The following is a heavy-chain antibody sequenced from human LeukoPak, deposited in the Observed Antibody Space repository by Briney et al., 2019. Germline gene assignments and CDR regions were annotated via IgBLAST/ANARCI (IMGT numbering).Heavy chain of an antibody. V-gene: IGHV1-2*02. CDR2: INPNTGGT. D-gene: IGHD4-11*01. Sequence: ASVKVSCKASGYTLTDHYIHWVRQAPGQGFEWMGWINPNTGGTDYAQKFQGRLAISTYTSISTVYMELSRLKSDDTAVYYCARDLIYGYYSNYHTLPGDYWGQGTLVTVSS. CDR1: GYTLTDHY. J-gene: IGHJ4*02. CDR3: ARDLIYGYYSNYHTLPGDY.